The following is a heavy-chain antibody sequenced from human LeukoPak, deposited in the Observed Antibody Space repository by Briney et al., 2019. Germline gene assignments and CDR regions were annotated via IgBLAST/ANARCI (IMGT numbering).Heavy chain of an antibody. CDR3: AKRGVVIRVILIGFHKEASYFHS. CDR1: GITLTTYG. CDR2: ISDSGGRT. V-gene: IGHV3-23*01. D-gene: IGHD3-9*01. Sequence: GGSLRLSCAVSGITLTTYGMSWVRQAPGKGLEWVAGISDSGGRTIYADSVKGRFTISRDNPKNTLYLQMICLRAEDTAVYFCAKRGVVIRVILIGFHKEASYFHSWGQGALVTVSS. J-gene: IGHJ4*02.